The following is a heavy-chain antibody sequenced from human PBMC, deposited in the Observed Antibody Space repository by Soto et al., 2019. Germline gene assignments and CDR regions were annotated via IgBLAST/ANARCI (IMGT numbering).Heavy chain of an antibody. D-gene: IGHD6-19*01. CDR2: ISGSGSSP. CDR3: AKEGTSGLYYFYY. V-gene: IGHV3-23*01. CDR1: GVTVKNYA. Sequence: PWGCMRLSCAASGVTVKNYAMNWVRQAPGKGLEWVSTISGSGSSPYYADSVKGRFTISRDNSKNTLYLQMDSLRAGDSAIYYCAKEGTSGLYYFYYWGQGTLVTVSS. J-gene: IGHJ4*02.